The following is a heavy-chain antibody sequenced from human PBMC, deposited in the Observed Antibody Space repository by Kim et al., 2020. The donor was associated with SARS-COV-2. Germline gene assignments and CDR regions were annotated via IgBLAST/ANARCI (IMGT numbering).Heavy chain of an antibody. CDR3: ARDHCTNTSCFDP. CDR2: IDTSTGTP. D-gene: IGHD2-8*01. CDR1: GYSFTNHA. J-gene: IGHJ5*02. Sequence: ASVTVSCRGSGYSFTNHAINWVRQAPGQGLEWMGWIDTSTGTPTYAQGFTGRFVFSLDTSVTTAYLQITSLKTEDTALYFCARDHCTNTSCFDPWGQGTLITVSS. V-gene: IGHV7-4-1*02.